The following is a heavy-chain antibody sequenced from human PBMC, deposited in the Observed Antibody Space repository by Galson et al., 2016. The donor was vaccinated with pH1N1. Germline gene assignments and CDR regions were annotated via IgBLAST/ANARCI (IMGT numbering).Heavy chain of an antibody. Sequence: QSGAEVKKPGESLRISCEASGYRFTSHWIAWVRQVPGKGLEWVGVVNPGGSSIRYSPPFQGQVTISSDKSISTAYLQWISLKASDTATYYCARQYDFGDYRGDAFDIWGQGTMVIVSS. CDR3: ARQYDFGDYRGDAFDI. CDR2: VNPGGSSI. CDR1: GYRFTSHW. D-gene: IGHD4-17*01. J-gene: IGHJ3*02. V-gene: IGHV5-51*03.